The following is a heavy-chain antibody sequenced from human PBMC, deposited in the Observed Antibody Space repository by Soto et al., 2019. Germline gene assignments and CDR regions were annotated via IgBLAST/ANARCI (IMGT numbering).Heavy chain of an antibody. CDR1: GFTFSSYS. J-gene: IGHJ4*02. V-gene: IGHV3-21*01. CDR2: ISMSSSYI. D-gene: IGHD2-2*01. Sequence: PGGSLRLSCAASGFTFSSYSMNWVRQAPGKGLEWVSSISMSSSYIYYADSVKGRFTISRDNAKNSLYLQMNSLRAEDTAVYYCARDRGGYCSSTSCYQWGQGTLVTVSS. CDR3: ARDRGGYCSSTSCYQ.